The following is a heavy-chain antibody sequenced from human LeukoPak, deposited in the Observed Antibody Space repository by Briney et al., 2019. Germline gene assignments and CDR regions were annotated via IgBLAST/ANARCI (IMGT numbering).Heavy chain of an antibody. D-gene: IGHD3-3*01. Sequence: SVKVSCKASGGTFSSYAISWVRQAPGQGLEWMGGIIPIFGTANYAQKFQGRVTITADESTSTAYMELSSLRSEDTAVYYCARESRYDFWSGYRLQHWGQGTLVTVSS. J-gene: IGHJ1*01. CDR3: ARESRYDFWSGYRLQH. CDR1: GGTFSSYA. CDR2: IIPIFGTA. V-gene: IGHV1-69*01.